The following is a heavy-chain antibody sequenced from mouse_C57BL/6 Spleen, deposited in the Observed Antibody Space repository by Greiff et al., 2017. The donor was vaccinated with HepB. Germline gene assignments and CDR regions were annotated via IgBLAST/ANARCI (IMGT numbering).Heavy chain of an antibody. CDR3: ARDGYYGLDY. CDR2: INYDGSST. J-gene: IGHJ2*01. CDR1: GFTFSDYY. V-gene: IGHV5-16*01. D-gene: IGHD2-1*01. Sequence: EVQRVESEGGLVQPGSSMKLSCTASGFTFSDYYMSWVRQVPEKGLEWVANINYDGSSTYYLDSLKSRFIISRDNAKNILYLQMSSLKSEDTATYYCARDGYYGLDYWGQGTTLTVSS.